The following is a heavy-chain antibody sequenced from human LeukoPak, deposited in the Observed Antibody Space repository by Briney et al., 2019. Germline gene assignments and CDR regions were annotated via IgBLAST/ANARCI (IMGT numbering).Heavy chain of an antibody. J-gene: IGHJ4*02. V-gene: IGHV4-39*06. CDR3: ARDWVAARLVDY. Sequence: TSETLSLTCTVSGGSISSSSYYWGWIRQPPGKGLEWIGSIYYSGSTYYNPSLKSRVTISVDTSKNQFPLKLSSVTAADTAVYYCARDWVAARLVDYWGQGTLVTVSS. CDR1: GGSISSSSYY. CDR2: IYYSGST. D-gene: IGHD6-6*01.